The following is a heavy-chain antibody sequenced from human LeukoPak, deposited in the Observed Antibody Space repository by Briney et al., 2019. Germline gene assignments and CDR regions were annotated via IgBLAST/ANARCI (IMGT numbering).Heavy chain of an antibody. J-gene: IGHJ5*02. D-gene: IGHD3-22*01. CDR2: ISTSGSYI. Sequence: PGGSLRLSCAASGFTISSYSMNWVRQAPGKGLEWVSSISTSGSYIYYADSVKGRFTISRDNAKNSLYLQMNSLRAEDTAVYYCARDSDSSGYNRWGQGTLVTVSS. CDR3: ARDSDSSGYNR. V-gene: IGHV3-21*01. CDR1: GFTISSYS.